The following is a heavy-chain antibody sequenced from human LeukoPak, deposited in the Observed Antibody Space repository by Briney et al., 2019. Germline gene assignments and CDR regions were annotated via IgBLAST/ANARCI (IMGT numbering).Heavy chain of an antibody. V-gene: IGHV4-38-2*01. Sequence: PSETLSLTSVVSGYSISSGYYWGWIRQPPGKGLEWIGSFYPSGSTYYSPSLKSRVTISVDTSKNQFSLKLSSVTAADTAVYYCARGSAIDCWGQGTLVTVSS. CDR3: ARGSAIDC. CDR1: GYSISSGYY. CDR2: FYPSGST. J-gene: IGHJ4*02. D-gene: IGHD3-10*01.